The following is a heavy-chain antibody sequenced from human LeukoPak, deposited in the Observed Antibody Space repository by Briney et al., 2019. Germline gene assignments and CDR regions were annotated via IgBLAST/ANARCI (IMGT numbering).Heavy chain of an antibody. V-gene: IGHV3-33*06. CDR2: IWYDGSNK. CDR1: GFTFSSYG. CDR3: AKSYSSSWTTHFDY. J-gene: IGHJ4*02. D-gene: IGHD6-13*01. Sequence: GGSLRLSCAASGFTFSSYGMHGVRQAPGKGVEGVAVIWYDGSNKYYADSVKGRFTISTDNSQNTLYLQMNSLIAEDTAVYYCAKSYSSSWTTHFDYWGQGTLVTVSS.